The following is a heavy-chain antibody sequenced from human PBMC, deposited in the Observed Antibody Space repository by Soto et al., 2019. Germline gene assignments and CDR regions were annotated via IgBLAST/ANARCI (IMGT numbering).Heavy chain of an antibody. CDR1: GGSVSSGSYY. CDR3: ARDADSMGAFDI. J-gene: IGHJ3*02. Sequence: QVQLQESGPGLVKPSETLSLTCTVSGGSVSSGSYYWSWIRQPPGKGLVWIGYIYYSGSTNYNPSLKSRVTISVDTSKNQFSLKLSSVTAADTAVYYCARDADSMGAFDIWGQGTMVTVSS. V-gene: IGHV4-61*01. D-gene: IGHD2-15*01. CDR2: IYYSGST.